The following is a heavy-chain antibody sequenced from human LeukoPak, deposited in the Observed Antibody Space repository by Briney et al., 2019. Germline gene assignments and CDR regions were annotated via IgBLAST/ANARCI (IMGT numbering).Heavy chain of an antibody. Sequence: SETLSLTCTVSGYSISSGYFWGWIRQSPGKGLDWIGIIYHSGSTYYNPSLKSRVTISVDTSKNQFSLKLTSVTAADTAVYYCAREVAYWGQGILVTVSS. CDR3: AREVAY. V-gene: IGHV4-38-2*02. J-gene: IGHJ4*02. CDR1: GYSISSGYF. CDR2: IYHSGST.